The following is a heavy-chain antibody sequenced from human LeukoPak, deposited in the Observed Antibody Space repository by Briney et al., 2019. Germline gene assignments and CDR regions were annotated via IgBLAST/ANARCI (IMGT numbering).Heavy chain of an antibody. CDR2: ITSGVGIT. CDR3: AKGDYYDFDY. Sequence: AGGSLRLSCAASGFTFSNYGMNWVRQAPGKGLEWVSIITSGVGITYYADSAKGRFTISRDNSKNTLYLQMNSLRAEDTAVYYCAKGDYYDFDYWGQGTLVTVSS. CDR1: GFTFSNYG. J-gene: IGHJ4*02. D-gene: IGHD3-10*01. V-gene: IGHV3-23*01.